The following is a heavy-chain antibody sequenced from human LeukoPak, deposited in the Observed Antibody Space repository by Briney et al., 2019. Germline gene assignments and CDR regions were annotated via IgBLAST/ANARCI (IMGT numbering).Heavy chain of an antibody. V-gene: IGHV3-48*01. CDR1: GFTFSGYS. D-gene: IGHD2-2*01. CDR3: ARDQLTYCSSTSCYEIPPG. CDR2: ISSSSTI. Sequence: GGSLRLSCAASGFTFSGYSMNWVRQAAGKGLEWVSYISSSSTIYYADSVQGRFTISRDNAKNSLYLQMNSLRAEDTAVYYCARDQLTYCSSTSCYEIPPGWGQGTLVTVSS. J-gene: IGHJ4*02.